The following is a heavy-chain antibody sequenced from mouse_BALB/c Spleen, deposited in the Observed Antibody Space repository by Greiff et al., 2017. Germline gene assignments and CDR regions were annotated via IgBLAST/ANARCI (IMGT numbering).Heavy chain of an antibody. CDR3: AKDYYGYAMDY. J-gene: IGHJ4*01. D-gene: IGHD1-1*01. Sequence: VQLQQSGAELMKPGASVKLSCKVTGYTFSSYGIEWVKQRPGHGLEWIGDIYPGGGYTNYNEKFKGKATLTADTSTSTAYMQLSSLTSEDSAIYYCAKDYYGYAMDYWGQGTSVTVSS. V-gene: IGHV1-63*02. CDR2: IYPGGGYT. CDR1: GYTFSSYG.